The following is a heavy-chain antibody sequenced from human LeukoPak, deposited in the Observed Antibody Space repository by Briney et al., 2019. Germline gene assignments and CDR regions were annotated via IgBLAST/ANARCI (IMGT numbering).Heavy chain of an antibody. D-gene: IGHD4-23*01. J-gene: IGHJ6*03. CDR2: IYTSGST. CDR1: GGSISSYY. V-gene: IGHV4-4*07. CDR3: ARDPDYGGNPGYYYYMDV. Sequence: SETLSLTCTVSGGSISSYYWSWIRQPAGKGLEWIGRIYTSGSTNYNPSLKSRVTISVDTSKNQFSLKLSSVTAADTAVYYCARDPDYGGNPGYYYYMDVWGKGTTVTVSS.